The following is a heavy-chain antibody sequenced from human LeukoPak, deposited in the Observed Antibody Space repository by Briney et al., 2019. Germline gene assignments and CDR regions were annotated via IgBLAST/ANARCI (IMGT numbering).Heavy chain of an antibody. Sequence: GFLRLSRKGSGFTFRRYWFKLVRQGSGEGLGWVSIGRSCKNYIYYADSVKGRFTISRDNDKNSLYLQMNSLRVEDTAVYYCARVFRPSLTVFIIRGAFDIWGQGTMVTVSS. CDR1: GFTFRRYW. CDR2: GRSCKNYI. D-gene: IGHD3-3*01. V-gene: IGHV3-21*01. J-gene: IGHJ3*02. CDR3: ARVFRPSLTVFIIRGAFDI.